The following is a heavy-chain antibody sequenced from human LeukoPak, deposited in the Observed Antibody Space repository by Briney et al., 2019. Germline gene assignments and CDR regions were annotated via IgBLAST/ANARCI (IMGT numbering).Heavy chain of an antibody. V-gene: IGHV4-59*01. CDR1: GGSISSYY. D-gene: IGHD3-9*01. J-gene: IGHJ5*02. CDR3: AREAYDVLTSDWFDP. CDR2: IYYSGST. Sequence: SETLSLTCTVSGGSISSYYWSWIRQPPGKGLEWIGYIYYSGSTNYNPSLKSRVTISVDTSKNQFSLKLNSVTAADTAMYYCAREAYDVLTSDWFDPWGQGTLVTVSS.